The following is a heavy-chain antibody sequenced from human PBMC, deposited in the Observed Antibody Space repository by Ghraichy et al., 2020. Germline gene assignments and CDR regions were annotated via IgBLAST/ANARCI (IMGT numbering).Heavy chain of an antibody. Sequence: GGSLRLSCAASGFTFSDFYMTWVRQAPGKGLEWVSYISTRGTNIQYADSVRGRFTVSRDDAENSLYLQMNSLRAEDTAVYYCARGHGYFDYWGQGTLVAVSS. CDR1: GFTFSDFY. V-gene: IGHV3-11*01. CDR3: ARGHGYFDY. CDR2: ISTRGTNI. J-gene: IGHJ4*02.